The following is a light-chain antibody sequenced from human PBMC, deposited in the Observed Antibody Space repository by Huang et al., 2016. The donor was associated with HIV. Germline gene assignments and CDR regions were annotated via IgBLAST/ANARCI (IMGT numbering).Light chain of an antibody. CDR3: QQRSNWAPGYT. CDR2: DAS. J-gene: IGKJ2*01. Sequence: EIGLKQSPATLSLSPGERATLSCRASQSVSSYLAWYQQKPGQAPRLLIYDASNRATGIPARFSGSGSGTDFTLTISSLEPEDFAVYYCQQRSNWAPGYTFGQGTKLEIK. CDR1: QSVSSY. V-gene: IGKV3-11*01.